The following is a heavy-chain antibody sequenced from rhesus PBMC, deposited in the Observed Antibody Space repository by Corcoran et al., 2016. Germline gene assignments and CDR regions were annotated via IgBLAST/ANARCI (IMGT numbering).Heavy chain of an antibody. CDR1: VPYIRSYC. CDR2: INGKSGSA. D-gene: IGHD4-23*01. Sequence: QVQLQESGLGLAKPSETLSPTCAVPVPYIRSYCWSWIRHPPGKGLEGIGGINGKSGSAYYNPSLKSRVTISKGASKNQFSLKLSSVTAADTAVYYCARVGTVTRDLDVWGRGVLVTVSS. V-gene: IGHV4-80*01. CDR3: ARVGTVTRDLDV. J-gene: IGHJ5-2*02.